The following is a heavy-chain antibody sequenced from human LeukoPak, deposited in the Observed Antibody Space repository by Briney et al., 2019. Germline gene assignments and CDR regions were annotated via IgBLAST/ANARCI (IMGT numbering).Heavy chain of an antibody. CDR3: ARQYRAVAGDYYYYYMDV. J-gene: IGHJ6*03. CDR1: GYTFTSYY. V-gene: IGHV1-46*01. CDR2: INPSGGST. D-gene: IGHD6-19*01. Sequence: ASVKVSCKASGYTFTSYYMHWVRQAPGQGLEWMGIINPSGGSTSYAQKFQGRVTMTRDTSTSTVYMELSSLRSEDTAVYYCARQYRAVAGDYYYYYMDVWGKGTTVTVSS.